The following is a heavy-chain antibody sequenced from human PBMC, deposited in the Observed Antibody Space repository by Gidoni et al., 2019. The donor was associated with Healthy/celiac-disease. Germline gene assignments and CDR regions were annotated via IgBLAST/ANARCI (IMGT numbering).Heavy chain of an antibody. Sequence: EVQLLESGGGLVQPGGSLRLSCAASGFTFSSYAMSWVRQAPGKGLEWISAISGSGGSTYYADSVKGRFTISRDNSKNTLYLQMNSLRAEDTAVYYCAKGGQWPTHGMDVWGQGTTVTVSS. CDR2: ISGSGGST. V-gene: IGHV3-23*01. CDR1: GFTFSSYA. D-gene: IGHD6-19*01. CDR3: AKGGQWPTHGMDV. J-gene: IGHJ6*02.